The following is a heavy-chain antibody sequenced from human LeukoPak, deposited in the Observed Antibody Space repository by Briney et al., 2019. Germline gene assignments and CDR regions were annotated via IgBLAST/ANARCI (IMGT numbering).Heavy chain of an antibody. J-gene: IGHJ4*02. CDR1: GGSISSYY. V-gene: IGHV4-59*01. CDR2: IYSPGST. D-gene: IGHD6-13*01. CDR3: SRDPSATAGYFDT. Sequence: SETLSLTCTVSGGSISSYYWTWIRQPPGKGLEWIGYIYSPGSTNYNPSLKSRVNISIDTSKNQFSLRLSSVTAADTAVYYCSRDPSATAGYFDTWGQGALVTVSS.